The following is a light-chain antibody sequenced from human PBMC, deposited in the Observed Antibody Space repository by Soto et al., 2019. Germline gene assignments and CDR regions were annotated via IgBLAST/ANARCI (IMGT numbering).Light chain of an antibody. J-gene: IGKJ4*01. CDR3: QQRNNWPVT. Sequence: DIVLTQSPGTLSLSPGERASLSCRASQNVDTFLAWYQQKPGHSPRLLIYDASKRATGIPARFSGSGFGTDCTLTISSLEPEDFAVYYCQQRNNWPVTFGAGTKVEI. CDR2: DAS. CDR1: QNVDTF. V-gene: IGKV3-11*01.